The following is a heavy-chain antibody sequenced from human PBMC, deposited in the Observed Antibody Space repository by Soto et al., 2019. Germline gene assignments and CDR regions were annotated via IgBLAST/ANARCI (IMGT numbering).Heavy chain of an antibody. V-gene: IGHV4-61*05. D-gene: IGHD6-13*01. CDR1: GGSITSSSYY. Sequence: PSETLSLTCTVSGGSITSSSYYWSWIRQSPGRGLEWIGCVYYSDGTNYNPSLKSRATMSMDKSNNQFSLRLRSVTAADTAVYYCARTESSSWSFFYYGMDVWGQGTTVTVSS. CDR3: ARTESSSWSFFYYGMDV. J-gene: IGHJ6*02. CDR2: VYYSDGT.